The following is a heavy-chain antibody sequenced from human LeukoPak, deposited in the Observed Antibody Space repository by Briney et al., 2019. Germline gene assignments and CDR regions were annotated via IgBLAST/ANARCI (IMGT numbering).Heavy chain of an antibody. D-gene: IGHD3-10*01. V-gene: IGHV3-48*03. CDR3: ARERHASGFPFDY. CDR1: GFTFSSYE. J-gene: IGHJ4*02. Sequence: GGSLRLSCAASGFTFSSYEMNWVRQAPGKGLEWVSYISSSGSTIYYADSVKGRFTISRNNAKNSLYLQMNSLRAEDTAVYYCARERHASGFPFDYWGQGTLVTVSS. CDR2: ISSSGSTI.